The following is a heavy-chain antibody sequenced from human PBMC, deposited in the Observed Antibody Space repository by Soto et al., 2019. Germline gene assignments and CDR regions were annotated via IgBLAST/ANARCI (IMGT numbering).Heavy chain of an antibody. V-gene: IGHV1-69*01. CDR2: IIPILNSP. J-gene: IGHJ6*02. Sequence: QVQLVQSGAEVKKPGSSVKVSCKASGGTFGSYAITWVRRAPRQGLEWLGGIIPILNSPAYAQKLQARVVITANEITNTAYMELNSLRFDDTAVYYCAREAPYCTSATCPKFYDMDVWGQGTTVTVAS. D-gene: IGHD2-2*01. CDR1: GGTFGSYA. CDR3: AREAPYCTSATCPKFYDMDV.